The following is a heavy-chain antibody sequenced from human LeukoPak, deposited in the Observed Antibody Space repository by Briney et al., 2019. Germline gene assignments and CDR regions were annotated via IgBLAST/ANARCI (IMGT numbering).Heavy chain of an antibody. D-gene: IGHD5-18*01. CDR2: ISWNSGSI. Sequence: PGRSLRLSCAASGFTFHDYAMHWVRQAPGKGLEWVSGISWNSGSIGYADSVKGRFTISRDNAKNSLYLQMNSLRAEDTALYCCAKDTQYSYGGTIDYWGQGTLVTVSS. J-gene: IGHJ4*02. CDR3: AKDTQYSYGGTIDY. CDR1: GFTFHDYA. V-gene: IGHV3-9*01.